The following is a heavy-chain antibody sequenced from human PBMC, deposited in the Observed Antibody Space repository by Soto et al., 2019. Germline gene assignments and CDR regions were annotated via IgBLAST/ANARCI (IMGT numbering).Heavy chain of an antibody. CDR3: ARAGCDGGSCYTLVGLRYGMDV. J-gene: IGHJ6*02. D-gene: IGHD2-15*01. Sequence: QVQLVESGGGMVQPGRSLRLSCAASGFTFSSYVMYWVRQAPGKGLEWVAIISYDKNNKYYADSVKGRFTISRDNSKNTLYLQMNSLRGEDTAVYYCARAGCDGGSCYTLVGLRYGMDVWGQGTTVTVSS. CDR1: GFTFSSYV. CDR2: ISYDKNNK. V-gene: IGHV3-30-3*01.